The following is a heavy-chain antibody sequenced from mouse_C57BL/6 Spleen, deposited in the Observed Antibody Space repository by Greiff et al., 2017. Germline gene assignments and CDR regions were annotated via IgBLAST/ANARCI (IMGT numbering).Heavy chain of an antibody. CDR2: IDPNSGGP. CDR1: GYTFTSYW. V-gene: IGHV1-72*01. J-gene: IGHJ2*01. D-gene: IGHD1-1*01. Sequence: QVQLKQPGAELVKPGASVKLSCKASGYTFTSYWMHWVKQRPGRGLEWIGRIDPNSGGPKYNEKFKSKATLTVDKPSSTAYMQRSSLTSEDAAVYYCAREDYGSSPHFDYWGQGTTLTVSS. CDR3: AREDYGSSPHFDY.